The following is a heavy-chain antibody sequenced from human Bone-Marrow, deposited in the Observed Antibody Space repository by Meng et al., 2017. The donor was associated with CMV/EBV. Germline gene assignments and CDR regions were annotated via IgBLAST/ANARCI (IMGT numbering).Heavy chain of an antibody. CDR1: GFTFDDYG. Sequence: GGSLSLPCAASGFTFDDYGMSWVRQAPGKGLEWVAGINSNSGSTAYADSVKGRFTISRDNAKNSLYLQMNSLRAEDTAFYYCARGFPSYDYWGQGTLVTVSS. CDR2: INSNSGST. CDR3: ARGFPSYDY. D-gene: IGHD1-26*01. V-gene: IGHV3-20*04. J-gene: IGHJ4*02.